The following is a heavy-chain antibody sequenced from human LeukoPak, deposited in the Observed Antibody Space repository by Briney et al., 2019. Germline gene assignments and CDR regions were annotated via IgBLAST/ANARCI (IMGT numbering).Heavy chain of an antibody. J-gene: IGHJ4*02. CDR2: IYHSGNT. D-gene: IGHD4-23*01. Sequence: PSETLSLTCAVSRGSISNKYWWSWVRQPPGKGLEWIGEIYHSGNTNYNPSLKSRVTISVDKSKNQFSLKLSSVTAADTAVYYCARDLLNEGNHLDYWGQGTLVTVSS. CDR3: ARDLLNEGNHLDY. V-gene: IGHV4-4*02. CDR1: RGSISNKYW.